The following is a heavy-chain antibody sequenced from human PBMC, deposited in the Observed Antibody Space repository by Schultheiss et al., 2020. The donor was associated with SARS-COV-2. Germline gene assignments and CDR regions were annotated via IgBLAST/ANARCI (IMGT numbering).Heavy chain of an antibody. CDR3: ASYSGSFDY. V-gene: IGHV4-59*01. CDR2: IYYSGST. D-gene: IGHD1-26*01. Sequence: SQTLSLTCAVYGGSFSGYYWNWIRQPPGKGLEWIGYIYYSGSTNYNPSLKSRVTISVDTSKNQFSLKLSSVTAADTAVYYCASYSGSFDYWGQGTLVTVSS. J-gene: IGHJ4*02. CDR1: GGSFSGYY.